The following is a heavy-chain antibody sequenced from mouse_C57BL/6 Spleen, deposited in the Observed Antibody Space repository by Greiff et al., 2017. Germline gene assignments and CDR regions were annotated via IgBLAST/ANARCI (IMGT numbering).Heavy chain of an antibody. CDR1: GYSFTDYN. CDR2: INPNYGTT. D-gene: IGHD2-4*01. V-gene: IGHV1-39*01. J-gene: IGHJ2*01. Sequence: EVKLQESGPELVKPGASVKISCKASGYSFTDYNMNWVKQSNGKSLEWIGVINPNYGTTSYNQKFKGKATLTVDQSSRTAYMRLNSLTSEDSAVDYCARGDYDGPLGYWGQGTTLTVSS. CDR3: ARGDYDGPLGY.